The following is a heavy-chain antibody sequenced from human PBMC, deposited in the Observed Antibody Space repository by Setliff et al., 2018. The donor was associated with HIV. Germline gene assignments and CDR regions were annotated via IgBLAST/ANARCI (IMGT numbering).Heavy chain of an antibody. CDR3: AREFGAGIRQIVAGEFYYMDV. V-gene: IGHV1-2*02. D-gene: IGHD5-12*01. Sequence: GASVKVSCKASGYTFTGYYMHWVRQAPGQGLEWMGWINPNSGGTDYAQKFQGRVTMTRDTSITTAYMELSRLRSDDTAVYYCAREFGAGIRQIVAGEFYYMDVWGKGTTVTV. CDR1: GYTFTGYY. CDR2: INPNSGGT. J-gene: IGHJ6*03.